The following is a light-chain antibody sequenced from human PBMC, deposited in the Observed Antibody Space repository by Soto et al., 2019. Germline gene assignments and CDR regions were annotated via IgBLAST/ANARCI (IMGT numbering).Light chain of an antibody. CDR3: LQDFNYPRT. CDR2: AAS. Sequence: QMTQAPSSLCACGGDRVTITCRASQDIRNELGWYQQKAGKAPKVLIYAASRLQSGVPSRFSGSGSGTDFTLTISSLQPEDFATYFCLQDFNYPRTFGQGTKVDIK. J-gene: IGKJ1*01. V-gene: IGKV1-6*01. CDR1: QDIRNE.